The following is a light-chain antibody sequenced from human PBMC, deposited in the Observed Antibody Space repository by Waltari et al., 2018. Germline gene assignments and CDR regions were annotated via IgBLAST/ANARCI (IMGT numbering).Light chain of an antibody. CDR3: QHYLRLPVA. CDR2: DGS. V-gene: IGKV3-20*01. J-gene: IGKJ1*01. CDR1: QSVRRA. Sequence: DIVLTQSPGTLSLSPGERATLSCRASQSVRRALAWYQQKPGQAPRLLSYDGSNRATGIPDRFSGSASGTDFSLTISRLEPEDFAVYYCQHYLRLPVAFGQGTKVEIK.